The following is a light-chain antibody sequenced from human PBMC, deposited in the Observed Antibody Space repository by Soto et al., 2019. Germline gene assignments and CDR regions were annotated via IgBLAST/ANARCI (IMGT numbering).Light chain of an antibody. V-gene: IGKV1-12*01. J-gene: IGKJ5*01. Sequence: IQMSQPKSSVSACVGGRGTITCRASQASSSCLAWYQQKPGKAPKLLIYAASSLQTGVPARFSGSGSGTDFTLTISSLQPEDFATYYCQQSDIFPITFGHRTRLEI. CDR1: QASSSC. CDR3: QQSDIFPIT. CDR2: AAS.